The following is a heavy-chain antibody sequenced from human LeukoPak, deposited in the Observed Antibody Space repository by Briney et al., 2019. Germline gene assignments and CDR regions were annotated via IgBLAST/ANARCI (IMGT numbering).Heavy chain of an antibody. D-gene: IGHD1-7*01. Sequence: ASVKVSCKASVYTFTCYYVHWVRQAPGQGLEWMGWINPNSGGTNYAQKFQGRVTMTRDTSISTAYMELSRLRSDDTAVYYCARGDNWNYRFYYYMDVWGKGTTVTVSS. CDR1: VYTFTCYY. V-gene: IGHV1-2*02. J-gene: IGHJ6*03. CDR2: INPNSGGT. CDR3: ARGDNWNYRFYYYMDV.